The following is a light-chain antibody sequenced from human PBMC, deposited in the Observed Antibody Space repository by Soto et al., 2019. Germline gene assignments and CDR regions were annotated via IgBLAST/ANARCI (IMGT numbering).Light chain of an antibody. CDR2: DAS. V-gene: IGKV1-5*01. CDR3: QQYNRPLT. Sequence: DIQMTQSPSTLSASVGDRVTITCRASQNIGTWLAWYQQKPGKAPKLLIFDASSLESGVPSRFSGSGSGTEFTLTISSLQPDDFASYYCQQYNRPLTFGGGTKVEIK. CDR1: QNIGTW. J-gene: IGKJ4*01.